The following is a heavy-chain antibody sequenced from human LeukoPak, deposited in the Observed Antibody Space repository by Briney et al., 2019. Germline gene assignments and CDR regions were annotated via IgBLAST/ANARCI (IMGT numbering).Heavy chain of an antibody. V-gene: IGHV3-53*01. CDR2: IYSGGST. D-gene: IGHD3-16*02. CDR1: GFTVSSNY. J-gene: IGHJ4*02. CDR3: AREYYDYVWGSYRPYFDY. Sequence: PGGSLRLSCAASGFTVSSNYMSWVRQAPGKGLEWVSVIYSGGSTYYAGSVKGRFTISRDNAKNSLYLQMNSQRAEDTAVYYCAREYYDYVWGSYRPYFDYWGQGTLVTVSS.